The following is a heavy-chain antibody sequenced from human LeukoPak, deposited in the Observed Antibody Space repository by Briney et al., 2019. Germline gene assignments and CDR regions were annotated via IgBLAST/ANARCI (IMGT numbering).Heavy chain of an antibody. Sequence: SQTLSLTCTVSGGSISSGGYYWSWIRQHPGKGLEWIVYIYYSGSTYYNPSLKSRVTISVDTSKNQFSLKLSSVTAADTAVYYCERGTRREDIVLMVYAVWFNPWGQGTLVTVSS. CDR2: IYYSGST. CDR3: ERGTRREDIVLMVYAVWFNP. J-gene: IGHJ5*02. CDR1: GGSISSGGYY. V-gene: IGHV4-31*03. D-gene: IGHD2-8*01.